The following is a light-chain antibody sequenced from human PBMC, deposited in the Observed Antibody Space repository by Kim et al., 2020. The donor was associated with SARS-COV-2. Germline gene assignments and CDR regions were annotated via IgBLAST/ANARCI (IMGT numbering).Light chain of an antibody. Sequence: VSPGESATLSCRASQSVSSDLAWYQQKPGQAPRLLIYDASTGATGIPARFSGSGSGTEFTLTISSLQSEDFAVYYCQQYNNWPQTFGQGTKVDIK. V-gene: IGKV3-15*01. CDR3: QQYNNWPQT. CDR1: QSVSSD. J-gene: IGKJ1*01. CDR2: DAS.